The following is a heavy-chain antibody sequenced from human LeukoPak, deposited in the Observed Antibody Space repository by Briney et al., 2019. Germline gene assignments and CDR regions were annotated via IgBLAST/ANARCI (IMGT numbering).Heavy chain of an antibody. CDR2: ISAYNGNT. V-gene: IGHV1-18*04. D-gene: IGHD6-13*01. J-gene: IGHJ4*02. CDR1: GYTFTGYY. Sequence: GASVKVSCKASGYTFTGYYMHWVRQAPGQGLEWMGWISAYNGNTNYAQKLQGRVTMTTDTSTSTAYMELRSLRSDDTAVYYCAREGESSSWYGGDDYWGQGTLVTVSS. CDR3: AREGESSSWYGGDDY.